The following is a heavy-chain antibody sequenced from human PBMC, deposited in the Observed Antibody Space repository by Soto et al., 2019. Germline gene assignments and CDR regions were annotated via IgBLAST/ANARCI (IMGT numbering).Heavy chain of an antibody. V-gene: IGHV3-7*03. CDR3: ARDYSGTAMGYYYYYYGMDV. D-gene: IGHD1-26*01. CDR1: GFTFSSYW. Sequence: LRLSCAASGFTFSSYWMSWVRQAPGKGLEWVANIKQDGSEKYYVDSVKGRFTISRDNAKNSLYLQMNSLRAEDTAVYYCARDYSGTAMGYYYYYYGMDVWGQGTTVTVSS. J-gene: IGHJ6*02. CDR2: IKQDGSEK.